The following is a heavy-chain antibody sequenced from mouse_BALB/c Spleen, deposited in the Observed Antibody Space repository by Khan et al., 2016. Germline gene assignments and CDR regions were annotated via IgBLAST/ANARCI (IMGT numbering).Heavy chain of an antibody. J-gene: IGHJ3*01. V-gene: IGHV5-4*02. D-gene: IGHD2-4*01. CDR1: GFTFSDYY. Sequence: EVELVESGGGLVKPGGSLKLSCAASGFTFSDYYMYWVRQTPEKRLEWVATISDGGSYTYYPDSVKGRFTIPRDNAKNNLYLQMSSLKSEDTAMYYCAREGLRRGFAYWGQGTLVTVSA. CDR3: AREGLRRGFAY. CDR2: ISDGGSYT.